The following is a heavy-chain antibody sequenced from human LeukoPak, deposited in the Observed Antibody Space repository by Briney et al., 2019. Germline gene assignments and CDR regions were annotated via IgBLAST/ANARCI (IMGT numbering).Heavy chain of an antibody. Sequence: GESLKISCKGSGYSFTSYWIGWVRQMPGKGLEWMGIIYPGDSDTTYSPSFQGQVTISADKSISTAYLQWSSLKASDTAMYYCARQGASGDLLYNWFDPWGQGTLVTVSS. V-gene: IGHV5-51*01. CDR3: ARQGASGDLLYNWFDP. D-gene: IGHD4-17*01. J-gene: IGHJ5*02. CDR2: IYPGDSDT. CDR1: GYSFTSYW.